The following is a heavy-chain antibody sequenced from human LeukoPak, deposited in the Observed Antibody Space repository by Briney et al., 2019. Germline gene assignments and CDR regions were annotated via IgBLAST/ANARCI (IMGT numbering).Heavy chain of an antibody. CDR1: AGSISRGGYY. Sequence: SATLSPTCTLYAGSISRGGYYWSWIRQHPGKGLQWIGYIYYSGSTYYNLSLKSRVTMSVDTSKNQFSLKLSSVTAADTAVYYCARSGRDGYLSARPVDYWGQGTLVTVSS. D-gene: IGHD5-24*01. CDR3: ARSGRDGYLSARPVDY. V-gene: IGHV4-31*03. J-gene: IGHJ4*02. CDR2: IYYSGST.